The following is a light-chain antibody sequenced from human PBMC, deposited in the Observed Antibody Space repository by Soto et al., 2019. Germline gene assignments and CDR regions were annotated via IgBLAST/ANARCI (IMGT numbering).Light chain of an antibody. Sequence: EIVLTQSPGTLSLSPGERATLSCRASQSVSSSYLAWYQQKPGQAPRLLIYGASSRATGIPDRFSGSGSGTDFTLTISRLEPEDFSVYYCRHYGSSPLLTFGQGTRLEIK. CDR2: GAS. V-gene: IGKV3-20*01. CDR3: RHYGSSPLLT. CDR1: QSVSSSY. J-gene: IGKJ5*01.